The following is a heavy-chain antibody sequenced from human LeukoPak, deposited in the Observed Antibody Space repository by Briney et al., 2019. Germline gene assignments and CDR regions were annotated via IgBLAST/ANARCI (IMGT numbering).Heavy chain of an antibody. D-gene: IGHD2-2*01. CDR1: GFTLSNYD. Sequence: GGSLRLSCAASGFTLSNYDMNWVRQAPGKGLEWGSSISTSSRYIYYKDSVRGRFTISRDDAKNSLYLEMNSLRAEDTAVYYCARADCSSSTCYLRRSWFDPWGQGTLVTVSS. V-gene: IGHV3-21*01. J-gene: IGHJ5*02. CDR3: ARADCSSSTCYLRRSWFDP. CDR2: ISTSSRYI.